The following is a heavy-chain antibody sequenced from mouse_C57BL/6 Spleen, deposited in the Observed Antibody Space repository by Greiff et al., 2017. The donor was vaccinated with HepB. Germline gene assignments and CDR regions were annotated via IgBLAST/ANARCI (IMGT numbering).Heavy chain of an antibody. V-gene: IGHV14-2*01. CDR1: GFNIKDYY. D-gene: IGHD1-1*01. Sequence: EVQLQQSGAELVKPGASVKLSCTASGFNIKDYYMHWVKQRTEQGLEWIGRIDPEDGDTKYAPKFQGKATITADTSYNTAYLQLSSLTSEDTAVYYCAYYYGSSNWYFDVWGTGTTVTVAS. CDR2: IDPEDGDT. CDR3: AYYYGSSNWYFDV. J-gene: IGHJ1*03.